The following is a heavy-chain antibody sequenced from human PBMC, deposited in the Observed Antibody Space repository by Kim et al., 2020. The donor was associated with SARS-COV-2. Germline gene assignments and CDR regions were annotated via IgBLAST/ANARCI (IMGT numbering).Heavy chain of an antibody. CDR2: ISWNSGSI. J-gene: IGHJ4*02. V-gene: IGHV3-9*01. D-gene: IGHD3-22*01. CDR1: GFTFDDYA. CDR3: AKDTKHYDSSGHFDY. Sequence: GGSLRLSCAASGFTFDDYAMHWVRQAPGKGLEWVSGISWNSGSIGYADSVKGRFTISRDNAKNSLYLQMNSLRAEDTALYYCAKDTKHYDSSGHFDYWGQGTLVTVSS.